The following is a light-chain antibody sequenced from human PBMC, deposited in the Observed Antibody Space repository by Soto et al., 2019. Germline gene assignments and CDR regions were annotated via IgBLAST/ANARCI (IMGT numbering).Light chain of an antibody. Sequence: DIQMTQSPSSLSASVGDRVTITCRASQSIGKHLNWYQQKPGKAPKFLIYYVSNLQSGVPSRFSGSGSGTDFTLTIDSLQPEDLAVYYCQQYNNWPPYTFGQGTKVEIK. V-gene: IGKV1-39*01. CDR1: QSIGKH. CDR3: QQYNNWPPYT. CDR2: YVS. J-gene: IGKJ2*01.